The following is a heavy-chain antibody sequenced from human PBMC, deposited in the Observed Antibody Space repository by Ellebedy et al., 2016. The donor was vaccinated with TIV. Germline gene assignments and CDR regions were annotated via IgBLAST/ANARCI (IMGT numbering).Heavy chain of an antibody. J-gene: IGHJ6*02. CDR1: GFTFSSYA. D-gene: IGHD2-21*02. CDR3: ARLHCVGDCYLDHYNIYGMDF. CDR2: ISYDETNK. Sequence: PGGSLRLSCAASGFTFSSYAMYWVRQAPGKGLEWVAVISYDETNKYYGDSVKGRFTISRDNSKSMPYLQMDSLRGEDTAVYYCARLHCVGDCYLDHYNIYGMDFWGQGTTVTVSS. V-gene: IGHV3-30*01.